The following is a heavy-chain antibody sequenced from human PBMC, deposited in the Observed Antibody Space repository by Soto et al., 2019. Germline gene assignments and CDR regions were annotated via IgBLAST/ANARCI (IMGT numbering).Heavy chain of an antibody. D-gene: IGHD3-3*01. V-gene: IGHV3-23*01. J-gene: IGHJ4*02. Sequence: GGSLRLSCAASRFTFSTFAMSWVRQAPGKGLEWVAAISGGGANTYYADSVKGRFTISRDNSKNTLYLQMDSLRAEDTAIYFCAKDSYSDFWSGHYYYFDFWGQGTLVTVSS. CDR1: RFTFSTFA. CDR2: ISGGGANT. CDR3: AKDSYSDFWSGHYYYFDF.